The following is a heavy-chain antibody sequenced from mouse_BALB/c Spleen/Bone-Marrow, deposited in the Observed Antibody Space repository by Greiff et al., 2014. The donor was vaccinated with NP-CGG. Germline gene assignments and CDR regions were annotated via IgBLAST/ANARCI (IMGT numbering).Heavy chain of an antibody. Sequence: VQLQQSGAELVKPGASVKMSCKASGYTFTSYWMHWVKQRPGQGLEWIGVLDPSDSYTTYNQKFKGKATLTVDTSSNTAYMQLSSLTSEDSAVYYCTRGANPYYYTTDYWGQGTSVTVSS. CDR3: TRGANPYYYTTDY. V-gene: IGHV1S127*01. J-gene: IGHJ4*01. D-gene: IGHD4-1*01. CDR1: GYTFTSYW. CDR2: LDPSDSYT.